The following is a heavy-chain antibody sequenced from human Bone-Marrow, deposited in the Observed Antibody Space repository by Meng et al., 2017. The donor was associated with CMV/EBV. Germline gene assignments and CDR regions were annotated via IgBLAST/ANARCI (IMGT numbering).Heavy chain of an antibody. CDR3: ANLRLGY. Sequence: GSLRLSCTVSGGSISSTIYYWSWIRQPPGKGLEWVGSIYYSGSTYYNPSLKSRVTISIDTSKNQFSLNLNSVTAADTAVYFCANLRLGYWGQGTLVTSPQ. CDR2: IYYSGST. J-gene: IGHJ4*02. D-gene: IGHD7-27*01. CDR1: GGSISSTIYY. V-gene: IGHV4-39*07.